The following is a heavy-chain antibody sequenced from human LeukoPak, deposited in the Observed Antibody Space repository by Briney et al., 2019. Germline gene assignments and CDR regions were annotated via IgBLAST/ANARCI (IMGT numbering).Heavy chain of an antibody. J-gene: IGHJ5*02. V-gene: IGHV1-46*01. CDR2: INPSGGST. CDR1: GYTFTSYY. D-gene: IGHD1/OR15-1a*01. Sequence: ASVKVSCKACGYTFTSYYIHWVRQAPGQGLEWMGIINPSGGSTSYAQKFQGRFTMTTDTSTTTAYMELRSLRFDDTAVYYCARDLAWGYVEQRLGWLDPWGQGALVTVSS. CDR3: ARDLAWGYVEQRLGWLDP.